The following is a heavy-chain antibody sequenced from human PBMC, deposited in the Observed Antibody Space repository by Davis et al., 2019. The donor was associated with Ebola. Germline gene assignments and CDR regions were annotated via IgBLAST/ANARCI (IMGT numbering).Heavy chain of an antibody. CDR3: ARGDSNNWLDP. J-gene: IGHJ5*02. CDR1: GDSIVRGGHS. Sequence: LRLSCTVSGDSIVRGGHSWSWIRQPPGKGLEWIGFLYSSGSTYYNSSLKSRMSIPLDTSKNQFFLNLDSVTAADTAVYYCARGDSNNWLDPWGQGTLVTVSS. V-gene: IGHV4-30-4*07. D-gene: IGHD5-18*01. CDR2: LYSSGST.